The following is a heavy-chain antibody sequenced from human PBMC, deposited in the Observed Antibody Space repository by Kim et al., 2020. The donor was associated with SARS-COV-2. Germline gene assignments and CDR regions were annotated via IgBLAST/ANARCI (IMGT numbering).Heavy chain of an antibody. CDR2: SRSKAFGGAT. J-gene: IGHJ4*02. D-gene: IGHD3-22*01. CDR3: TRGGPYYYDYSGHY. Sequence: GGSLRLSCTGSGFIFDDFALSWFRQAPGKGLEWVGFSRSKAFGGATDYAASVRDRFTISRDGSKNIAYLQMNNLNMEDTAVYFCTRGGPYYYDYSGHYWGQGTLVTVSS. V-gene: IGHV3-49*01. CDR1: GFIFDDFA.